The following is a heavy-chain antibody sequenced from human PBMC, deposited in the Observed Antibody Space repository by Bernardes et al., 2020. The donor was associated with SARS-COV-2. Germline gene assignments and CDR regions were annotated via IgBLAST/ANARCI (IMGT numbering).Heavy chain of an antibody. CDR2: INPNSGGT. D-gene: IGHD2-15*01. CDR1: RYTFTGYY. CDR3: ARSPTDYCSGGSCYRDAFDI. V-gene: IGHV1-2*04. J-gene: IGHJ3*02. Sequence: ASVKVSCKASRYTFTGYYMHWVRQAPGQGLEWMGWINPNSGGTNYAQKFQGWVTMTRDTSISTAYMELSRLRSDDTAVYYCARSPTDYCSGGSCYRDAFDIWGQGTMVTVSS.